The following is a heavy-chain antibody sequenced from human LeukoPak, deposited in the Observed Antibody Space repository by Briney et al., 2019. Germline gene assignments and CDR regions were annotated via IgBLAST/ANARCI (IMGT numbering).Heavy chain of an antibody. Sequence: SVTVSCKASGGTFSSYAVSWVRQAPGQGLEWMGGIIPIFGIANYAQKFQGRVTITADVSTGATYMELSSLRSEDTAVYYCARDAWQNWKSGANHYYYGLDVWGQGTTVTVSS. V-gene: IGHV1-69*01. D-gene: IGHD1-1*01. CDR3: ARDAWQNWKSGANHYYYGLDV. J-gene: IGHJ6*02. CDR2: IIPIFGIA. CDR1: GGTFSSYA.